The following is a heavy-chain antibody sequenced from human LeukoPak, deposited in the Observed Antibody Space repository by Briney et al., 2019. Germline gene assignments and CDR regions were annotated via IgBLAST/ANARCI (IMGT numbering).Heavy chain of an antibody. CDR1: GGSIGSYY. V-gene: IGHV4-4*07. CDR2: IYSSGST. J-gene: IGHJ4*02. Sequence: PSETLSLTCTVSGGSIGSYYWSWIQQPAGKGLEWIGRIYSSGSTNYNPSLKSRVTMSVDTSKNQFSLKLSSVTAADTAVYYCARDSYGSGNDYWGQGALVTVSS. CDR3: ARDSYGSGNDY. D-gene: IGHD3-10*01.